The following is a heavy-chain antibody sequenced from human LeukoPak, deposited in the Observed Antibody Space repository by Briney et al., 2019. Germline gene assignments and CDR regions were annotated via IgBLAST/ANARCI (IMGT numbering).Heavy chain of an antibody. D-gene: IGHD3-10*01. CDR2: IRYDGSNK. J-gene: IGHJ4*02. Sequence: GGSLRLSCAASGFTFSSYGMHWVRQAPGKGLEWVAFIRYDGSNKYYADSVKGRFTISRDNSKKTLYLQMNSLRAEDTAVYYCAKDPWVIRGVTLDYWGQGTLVTVSS. CDR1: GFTFSSYG. CDR3: AKDPWVIRGVTLDY. V-gene: IGHV3-30*02.